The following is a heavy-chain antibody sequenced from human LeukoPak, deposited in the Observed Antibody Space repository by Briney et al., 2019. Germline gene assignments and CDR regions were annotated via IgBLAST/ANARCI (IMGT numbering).Heavy chain of an antibody. CDR2: IKQDGSET. CDR1: GFTFSSNW. J-gene: IGHJ6*02. CDR3: ARDLPRGGGLLWFGEHRYYYYYGMDV. D-gene: IGHD3-10*01. Sequence: PGGSLRLSCAASGFTFSSNWMSWVRQAPGKGLEWLAKIKQDGSETCHMDSVKGRFTISRDNAKNSLYLQMNSLRAEDTAVYYCARDLPRGGGLLWFGEHRYYYYYGMDVWGQGTTVTVSS. V-gene: IGHV3-7*01.